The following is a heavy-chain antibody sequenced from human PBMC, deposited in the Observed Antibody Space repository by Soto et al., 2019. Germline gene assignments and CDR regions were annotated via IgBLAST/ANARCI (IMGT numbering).Heavy chain of an antibody. CDR3: ARDRGYDAHDYYYNAMDV. D-gene: IGHD3-10*01. V-gene: IGHV3-21*01. Sequence: LRLSCISSGFTFRTYTMNWVRQAPGKGLEWVSGIRGFSPYTFYAESVRGRLTISRDNAKNSLFLQMDSLRAEDTAVYYCARDRGYDAHDYYYNAMDVWGQGTTVTVSS. J-gene: IGHJ6*02. CDR2: IRGFSPYT. CDR1: GFTFRTYT.